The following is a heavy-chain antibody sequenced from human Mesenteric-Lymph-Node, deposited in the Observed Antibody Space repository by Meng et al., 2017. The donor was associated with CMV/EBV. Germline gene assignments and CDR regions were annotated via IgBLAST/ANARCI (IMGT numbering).Heavy chain of an antibody. CDR2: IFYRGTT. V-gene: IGHV4-39*02. J-gene: IGHJ3*02. CDR3: ARDTGWYQLPGDAFDI. Sequence: SETLSLTCAVSGGSVSTSTYYWAWIRQPPGGGLEWIGSIFYRGTTYYNPSLNSRASISIDTSKNQFSLRVSSVTATDTAVYYCARDTGWYQLPGDAFDIWGQGTMVTVSS. D-gene: IGHD2-2*01. CDR1: GGSVSTSTYY.